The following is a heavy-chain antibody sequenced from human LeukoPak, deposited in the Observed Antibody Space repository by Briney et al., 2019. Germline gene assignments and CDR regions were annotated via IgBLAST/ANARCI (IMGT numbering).Heavy chain of an antibody. CDR2: INHSGST. CDR1: GGSFSGYY. J-gene: IGHJ6*03. D-gene: IGHD2-15*01. CDR3: ARGGGSIRHSYYYYVDV. Sequence: SETLSLTCAVYGGSFSGYYWSWIRQPPGKGLEWIGEINHSGSTNYNPSLKSRVTISVDTSKNQFSLKLGSVTAADTALYYCARGGGSIRHSYYYYVDVWGKGTSVTVSS. V-gene: IGHV4-34*01.